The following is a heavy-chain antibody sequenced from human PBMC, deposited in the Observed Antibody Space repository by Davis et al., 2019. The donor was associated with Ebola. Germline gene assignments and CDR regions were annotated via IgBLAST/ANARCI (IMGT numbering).Heavy chain of an antibody. Sequence: SETLSLTCTVSGGSISSSSYYWGWIRQPPGKGLEWIGEIYHSGSTNYNPSLKSRVTISVDTSKNQFSLKLSSVTAADTAVYYCARGGIAVAGPDYWGQGTLVTVSS. V-gene: IGHV4-39*07. CDR1: GGSISSSSYY. CDR3: ARGGIAVAGPDY. CDR2: IYHSGST. J-gene: IGHJ4*02. D-gene: IGHD6-19*01.